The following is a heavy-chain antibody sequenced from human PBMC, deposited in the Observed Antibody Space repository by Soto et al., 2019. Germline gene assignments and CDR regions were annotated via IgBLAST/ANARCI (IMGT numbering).Heavy chain of an antibody. Sequence: QVQLVQSGAEVKKPGASVKVSCKASGYSFTNYGISWVRQAPGQGLESMGWISAYNGNSNYAQKFQDRVTMTTDTSTSTADMELRSLKSDDTAVYYCARDPMVRGALDALDIWGQGTMVTVSS. CDR1: GYSFTNYG. V-gene: IGHV1-18*01. J-gene: IGHJ3*02. CDR3: ARDPMVRGALDALDI. CDR2: ISAYNGNS. D-gene: IGHD3-10*01.